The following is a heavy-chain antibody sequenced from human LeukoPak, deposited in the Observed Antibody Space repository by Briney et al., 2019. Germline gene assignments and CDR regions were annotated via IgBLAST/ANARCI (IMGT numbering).Heavy chain of an antibody. Sequence: GGSLRLSCAASGFTFRSYWMHWVRQAPGKGLVWVSRIKSDESRTDYADSVKGRFTISRDNAKNSLYLQMSSLRAEDTAVYYCARGGHRQKEFWGQGTLVTVSS. J-gene: IGHJ4*02. V-gene: IGHV3-74*01. D-gene: IGHD3-10*01. CDR3: ARGGHRQKEF. CDR1: GFTFRSYW. CDR2: IKSDESRT.